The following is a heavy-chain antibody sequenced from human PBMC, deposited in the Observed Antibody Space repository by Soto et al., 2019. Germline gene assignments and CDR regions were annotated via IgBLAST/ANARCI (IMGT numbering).Heavy chain of an antibody. Sequence: PSETLSLTCTVSGDSVSSCNYYWRWIRQPPGKGLEWIGYIYYSGSTNYNPSLKSRVTISVDTSKNQFSLKLSSVTAADTAVYYCARDRGTRSKNNWFDTWGQGTLVTVSS. D-gene: IGHD1-7*01. CDR1: GDSVSSCNYY. CDR2: IYYSGST. J-gene: IGHJ5*02. CDR3: ARDRGTRSKNNWFDT. V-gene: IGHV4-61*01.